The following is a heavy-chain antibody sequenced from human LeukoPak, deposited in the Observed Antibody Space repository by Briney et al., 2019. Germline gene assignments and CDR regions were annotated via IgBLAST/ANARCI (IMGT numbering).Heavy chain of an antibody. CDR2: IYHSGST. Sequence: PSETLSLTCTVSGYSISSGYYWGWIRQPPGKGLEWIGSIYHSGSTYYNPSLKSRVTISVDTSKNQFSLKLSSVTAADTAVYYCARSVAGTRYYYYMDVWGKGTTVTVSS. CDR1: GYSISSGYY. D-gene: IGHD6-19*01. V-gene: IGHV4-38-2*02. CDR3: ARSVAGTRYYYYMDV. J-gene: IGHJ6*03.